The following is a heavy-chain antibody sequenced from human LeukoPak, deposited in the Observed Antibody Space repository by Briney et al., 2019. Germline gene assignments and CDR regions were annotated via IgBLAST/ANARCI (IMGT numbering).Heavy chain of an antibody. J-gene: IGHJ4*02. CDR3: ARSGGLQKFDY. CDR2: ISYDGNTI. Sequence: GGSLRLSCAASEVTFRNYAVHWARQAPGKGLQWVAVISYDGNTIHYADSVKGRFIISRDTSKNTLYLQMNSLRAEDTAVYYCARSGGLQKFDYWGQGTLVTVSS. V-gene: IGHV3-30-3*01. D-gene: IGHD4-11*01. CDR1: EVTFRNYA.